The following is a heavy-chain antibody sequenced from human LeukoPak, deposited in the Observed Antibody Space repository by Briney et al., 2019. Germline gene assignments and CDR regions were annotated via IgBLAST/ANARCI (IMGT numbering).Heavy chain of an antibody. Sequence: SETLSLTCTVSGVSIRSYYWSWIRQPPGKGLEWIGYIYYSGSPNYNPSLKSRVTLSVDTSKNQFSLKLSSVTAADTAVYYCARTYYGSGSLYYYYYYMDVWGKGTTVTVSS. V-gene: IGHV4-59*01. CDR1: GVSIRSYY. CDR2: IYYSGSP. D-gene: IGHD3-10*01. J-gene: IGHJ6*03. CDR3: ARTYYGSGSLYYYYYYMDV.